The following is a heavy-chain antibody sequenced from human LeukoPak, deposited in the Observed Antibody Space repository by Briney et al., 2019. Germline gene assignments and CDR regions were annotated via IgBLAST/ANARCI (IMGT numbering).Heavy chain of an antibody. D-gene: IGHD6-19*01. CDR3: ARRYSSGWYDWFDP. CDR1: GGSFSGYY. Sequence: SETLSLTCAVYGGSFSGYYWSWIRQPPGKGLEWIGEINHSGSTNYNPSLKSRVTISVDTSKNQFSLKLSSVTAADTAVYYCARRYSSGWYDWFDPWGQGTLVTVSS. J-gene: IGHJ5*02. V-gene: IGHV4-34*01. CDR2: INHSGST.